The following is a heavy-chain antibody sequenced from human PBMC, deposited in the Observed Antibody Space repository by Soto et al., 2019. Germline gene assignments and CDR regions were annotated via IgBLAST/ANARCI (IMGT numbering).Heavy chain of an antibody. Sequence: GGSLRLSCAASGFTFSSYAMSWVRQAPGKGLEWVSAISGSGGSTYYADSVKGRFTISRDNSKNTLYLQMNSLRAEDTAVYYCAKVLYDILTGYPLYFDYWGQGTLVTVSS. D-gene: IGHD3-9*01. V-gene: IGHV3-23*01. J-gene: IGHJ4*02. CDR1: GFTFSSYA. CDR3: AKVLYDILTGYPLYFDY. CDR2: ISGSGGST.